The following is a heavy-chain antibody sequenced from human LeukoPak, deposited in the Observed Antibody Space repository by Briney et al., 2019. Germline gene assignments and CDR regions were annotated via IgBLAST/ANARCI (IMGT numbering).Heavy chain of an antibody. CDR3: ARGDCSSTICYSPMDV. J-gene: IGHJ6*03. D-gene: IGHD2-2*01. V-gene: IGHV4-38-2*02. CDR2: IYRSGST. CDR1: GYSISSGYY. Sequence: TPSETLSLTCTVSGYSISSGYYWVWIRQTPGKGLEWIGSIYRSGSTNYNPSLKSRVTISVDTSKNQFSLKVNSVTAADTALYYCARGDCSSTICYSPMDVWGKGTTVTVSS.